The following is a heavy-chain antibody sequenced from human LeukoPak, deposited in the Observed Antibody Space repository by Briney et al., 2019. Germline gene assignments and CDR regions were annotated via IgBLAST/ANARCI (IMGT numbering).Heavy chain of an antibody. V-gene: IGHV3-30*18. CDR3: AKKRRQVWFGEDYYGMDV. D-gene: IGHD3-10*01. CDR1: GFTFCSYG. J-gene: IGHJ6*04. Sequence: GGSLRLSCAASGFTFCSYGMHWVRQAPGKGLEWVAVISYDGSNKYYADSVKGRFTISRDNSKNTLYLQMNSLRAEDTAVYYCAKKRRQVWFGEDYYGMDVWGKGTTVTVSS. CDR2: ISYDGSNK.